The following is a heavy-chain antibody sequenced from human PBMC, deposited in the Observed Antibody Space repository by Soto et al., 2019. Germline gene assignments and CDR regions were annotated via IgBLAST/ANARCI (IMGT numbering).Heavy chain of an antibody. CDR3: ARVLCSGGSCYSAKYYYYYYYMDV. D-gene: IGHD2-15*01. J-gene: IGHJ6*03. Sequence: GGSLRLSCAASGFTFSDYYMSWIRQAPGKGLEWVSYISSSGSTIYYADSVKGRFTISRDNAKNSLYLQMNSLRAEDTAVYYCARVLCSGGSCYSAKYYYYYYYMDVWGKGTTVTVSS. V-gene: IGHV3-11*01. CDR1: GFTFSDYY. CDR2: ISSSGSTI.